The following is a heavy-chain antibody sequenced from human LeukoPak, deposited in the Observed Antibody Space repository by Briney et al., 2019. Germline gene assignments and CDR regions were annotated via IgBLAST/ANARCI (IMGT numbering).Heavy chain of an antibody. V-gene: IGHV3-23*01. D-gene: IGHD1-26*01. Sequence: GGSLRLSCAASGFTFDDYAMHWVRQAPGKGLEWVSVISGSGGITYYADSVKGRFTISRDNSKNTLYLQMNSLRAEDTAVYYCAKEGAGAIDWFDPWGQGTLVTVSS. CDR2: ISGSGGIT. CDR3: AKEGAGAIDWFDP. CDR1: GFTFDDYA. J-gene: IGHJ5*02.